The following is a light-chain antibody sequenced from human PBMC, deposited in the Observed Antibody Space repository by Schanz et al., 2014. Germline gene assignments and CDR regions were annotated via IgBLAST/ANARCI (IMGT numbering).Light chain of an antibody. CDR3: AAWDDSLNGHVV. CDR2: DNN. V-gene: IGLV1-40*01. CDR1: SSNIGAGYD. J-gene: IGLJ2*01. Sequence: QSVLTQPPSVSGAPGQRVTISCTGSSSNIGAGYDVYWYQQLPGTAPKLLIYDNNKRPSGIPDRFSGSKSGTSASLAISGLQSEDEADYYCAAWDDSLNGHVVFGGGTKLTVL.